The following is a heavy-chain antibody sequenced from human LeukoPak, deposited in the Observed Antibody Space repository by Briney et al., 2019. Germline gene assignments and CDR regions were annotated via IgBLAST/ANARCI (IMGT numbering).Heavy chain of an antibody. CDR1: GFTFDNYA. V-gene: IGHV3-9*01. CDR3: ARAYKDRSLAGKKEFLQH. CDR2: ISWNSGTI. Sequence: PGRSLRLSCAASGFTFDNYAMNWVRQVPGKGLEWISLISWNSGTIGYADSVKGRFTISRDNANNFLYLQMNSLRAEDTALYYCARAYKDRSLAGKKEFLQHWGQGTLVTVSS. D-gene: IGHD6-19*01. J-gene: IGHJ1*01.